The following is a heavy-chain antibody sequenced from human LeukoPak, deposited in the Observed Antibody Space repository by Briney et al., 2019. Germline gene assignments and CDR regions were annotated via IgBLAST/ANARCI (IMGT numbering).Heavy chain of an antibody. J-gene: IGHJ4*02. Sequence: ASVKVPCKASGYTFTSFGVSWVRQAPGQGLEWVGWVSAYNGNIQYAQKLQGRVTMTTDISTSTAYMDLRSLRYDDTAVYYCVRDLGTLDRMIFSDYWVQGTLVTVSS. D-gene: IGHD3/OR15-3a*01. V-gene: IGHV1-18*01. CDR2: VSAYNGNI. CDR1: GYTFTSFG. CDR3: VRDLGTLDRMIFSDY.